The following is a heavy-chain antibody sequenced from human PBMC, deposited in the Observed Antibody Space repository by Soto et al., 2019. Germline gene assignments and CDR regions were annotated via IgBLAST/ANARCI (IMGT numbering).Heavy chain of an antibody. Sequence: PGGSLRLSCAASGFTFSSYWMSWVRQAPGKGLEWVANIKQDGSEKYYVDSVKGRFTISRDNAKNSLYLQMNSLRAEDTAVYYCARDRIAVAGTGCLDYWGQGTLVTVSS. J-gene: IGHJ4*02. CDR2: IKQDGSEK. V-gene: IGHV3-7*01. CDR1: GFTFSSYW. D-gene: IGHD6-19*01. CDR3: ARDRIAVAGTGCLDY.